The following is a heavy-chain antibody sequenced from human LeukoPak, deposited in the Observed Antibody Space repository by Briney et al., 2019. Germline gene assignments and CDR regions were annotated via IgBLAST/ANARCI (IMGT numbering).Heavy chain of an antibody. J-gene: IGHJ4*02. Sequence: KSGGSLRLSCAASGFTFSSYSMNWVRQAPGKGLEWVSSISSSSSYIYYADPVKGRFTISRDNAKNSLYLQMNSLRAEDTAVYYCAREGIKYQLLLDYWGQGTLVTVSS. D-gene: IGHD2-2*01. V-gene: IGHV3-21*01. CDR2: ISSSSSYI. CDR1: GFTFSSYS. CDR3: AREGIKYQLLLDY.